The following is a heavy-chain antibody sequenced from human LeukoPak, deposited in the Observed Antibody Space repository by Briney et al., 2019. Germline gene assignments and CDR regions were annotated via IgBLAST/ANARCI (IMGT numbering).Heavy chain of an antibody. Sequence: SETLSLTCTVSGGSISSYYWSWIRQPPGKGLEWIGYIYYRESTNYNPSLKSRVPISVDTSKNQFSLKLSSVTAADTAVYYCARDHYYDSSDAFDIWGQGTMVTVSS. V-gene: IGHV4-59*01. CDR3: ARDHYYDSSDAFDI. J-gene: IGHJ3*02. CDR1: GGSISSYY. D-gene: IGHD3-22*01. CDR2: IYYREST.